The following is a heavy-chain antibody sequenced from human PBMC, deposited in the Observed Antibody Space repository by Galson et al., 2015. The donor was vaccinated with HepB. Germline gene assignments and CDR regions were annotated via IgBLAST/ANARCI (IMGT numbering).Heavy chain of an antibody. CDR3: VTNYRGRPVDY. CDR2: IKEDGSEK. D-gene: IGHD2-8*01. Sequence: SLRLSCAASGFTFSSYWMSWVRQAPGKGLEWVAIIKEDGSEKYYVNSVKGRFTISRDNAKDSLDLQMNSLRADDTAVYYCVTNYRGRPVDYWGQGTLVTVSS. J-gene: IGHJ4*02. V-gene: IGHV3-7*01. CDR1: GFTFSSYW.